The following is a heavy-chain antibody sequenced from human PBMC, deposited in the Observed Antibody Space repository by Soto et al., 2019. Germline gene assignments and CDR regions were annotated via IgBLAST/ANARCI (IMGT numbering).Heavy chain of an antibody. CDR3: ARLRYGGYVDYYYYYMDV. V-gene: IGHV5-51*01. J-gene: IGHJ6*03. CDR1: GYSFTSYW. Sequence: NPGESLKIPCKGSGYSFTSYWIGWVRQMPGKGLEWMGIIYPGDSDTRYSPSFQGQVTISADKSISTAYLQWSSLKASDTAMYYCARLRYGGYVDYYYYYMDVWGKGTTVTVSS. CDR2: IYPGDSDT. D-gene: IGHD5-12*01.